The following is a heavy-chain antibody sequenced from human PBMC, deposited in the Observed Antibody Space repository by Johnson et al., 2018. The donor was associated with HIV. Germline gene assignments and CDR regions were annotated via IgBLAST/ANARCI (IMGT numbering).Heavy chain of an antibody. CDR3: ARDSYDSSCYPI. V-gene: IGHV3-30*02. D-gene: IGHD3-22*01. J-gene: IGHJ3*02. CDR2: MRWAGSNK. Sequence: QVHLGESVAGVLYPGRSLRASSAASRLTLSHYNKPCACQDPDDALRRLSFMRWAGSNKYYADSVKGRFTISRDNSKNTLYLQMNSLRAEDTAVYYCARDSYDSSCYPIWGQGTMVTVS. CDR1: RLTLSHYN.